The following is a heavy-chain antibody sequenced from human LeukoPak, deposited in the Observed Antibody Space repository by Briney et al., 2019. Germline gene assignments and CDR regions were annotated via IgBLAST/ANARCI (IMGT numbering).Heavy chain of an antibody. D-gene: IGHD3-3*01. Sequence: GRSLRLSCAASGFTFSSYGMHWVRQAPGKGLERVAVISYDGSNKYYADSVKGRFTISRDNSKNTPYLQMNSLRAEDTAVYYCAKEIYDFWSGHHDAFDIWGQGTMVTVSS. CDR2: ISYDGSNK. V-gene: IGHV3-30*18. CDR1: GFTFSSYG. J-gene: IGHJ3*02. CDR3: AKEIYDFWSGHHDAFDI.